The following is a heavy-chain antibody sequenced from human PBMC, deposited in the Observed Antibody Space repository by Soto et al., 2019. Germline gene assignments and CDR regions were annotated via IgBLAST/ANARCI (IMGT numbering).Heavy chain of an antibody. CDR2: ISGSGYST. J-gene: IGHJ4*02. V-gene: IGHV3-23*01. CDR3: ALHDNLYDGGGYNFDY. CDR1: GVTFSSYA. D-gene: IGHD3-22*01. Sequence: EVQLLESGGDLVQPGGSLRLSCAASGVTFSSYAMTWVRQAPGKGLEWVSTISGSGYSTYYADSVRGRFTISRDNSKNTLYLQMNSLRVEDTAVYYCALHDNLYDGGGYNFDYWGQGTLVTVSS.